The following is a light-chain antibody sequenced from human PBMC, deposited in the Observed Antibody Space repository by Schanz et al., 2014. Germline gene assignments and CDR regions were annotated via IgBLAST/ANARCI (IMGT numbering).Light chain of an antibody. CDR1: SSDVGSYNL. CDR3: CSYAGDNTLR. J-gene: IGLJ3*02. Sequence: QSVLTQPASVSGSPGQSITISCTGTSSDVGSYNLVSWYQQHPGKAPKLMIYKVFKRPSGVSNRFSGSKSGNTASLTISGLQAEDEANYYCCSYAGDNTLRFGGGTKLTVL. V-gene: IGLV2-23*02. CDR2: KVF.